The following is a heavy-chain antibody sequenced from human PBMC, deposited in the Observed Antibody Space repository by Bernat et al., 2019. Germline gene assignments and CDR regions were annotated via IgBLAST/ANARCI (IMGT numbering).Heavy chain of an antibody. J-gene: IGHJ6*02. D-gene: IGHD6-6*01. V-gene: IGHV5-51*01. CDR3: ASPSIPVRYGMDV. CDR2: IYPGDSDT. Sequence: EVQLVQSGAEVKKPGESLKISCEGSGYIFTSYWIGWVRQMPGKGLEWMGIIYPGDSDTRYSPSFQGQVTISADKSISTAYLQWSSLKASDTAMYYCASPSIPVRYGMDVWGQGTTVTVSS. CDR1: GYIFTSYW.